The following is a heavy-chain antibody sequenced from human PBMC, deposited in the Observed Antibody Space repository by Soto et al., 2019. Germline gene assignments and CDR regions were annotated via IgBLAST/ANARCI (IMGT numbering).Heavy chain of an antibody. D-gene: IGHD4-17*01. CDR2: VSPSGENT. V-gene: IGHV3-23*01. J-gene: IGHJ4*02. CDR3: AKTGFGDYDY. CDR1: GFTFNSYG. Sequence: EVQLLESGGGLVQPGGSLRLSCAASGFTFNSYGMSWVRQAPGKGLEWVAVVSPSGENTNYADSVKGRFTISRDNSNNTVNLQMNSLRAEGTAIYFCAKTGFGDYDYWGPGALVTVSS.